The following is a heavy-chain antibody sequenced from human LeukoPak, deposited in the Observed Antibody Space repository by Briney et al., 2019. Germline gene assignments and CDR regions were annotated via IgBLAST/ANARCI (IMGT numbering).Heavy chain of an antibody. CDR3: ARRPGYCSGGSCLGWFDP. J-gene: IGHJ5*02. V-gene: IGHV1-46*01. CDR1: GYTFTSYY. CDR2: INPSGGST. D-gene: IGHD2-15*01. Sequence: VASVKVSCKASGYTFTSYYMHWVRQAPGQGLEWMGIINPSGGSTSYAQKFQGRVTMTRDMSTSTVYMELSSLRSEDTAVYYCARRPGYCSGGSCLGWFDPWGQGTLVTVSS.